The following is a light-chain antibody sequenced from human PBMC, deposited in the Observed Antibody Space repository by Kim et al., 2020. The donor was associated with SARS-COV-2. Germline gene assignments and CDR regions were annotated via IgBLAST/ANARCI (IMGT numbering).Light chain of an antibody. CDR1: KLGDKY. J-gene: IGLJ1*01. Sequence: GSPGQTASITCSGEKLGDKYACWYQQKPGQSPVLVIYQDSKRPSGIPERFSGSNSGNTATLTISGTQAMDEADYYCQAWDSSTRVFGTGTKVTVL. CDR2: QDS. CDR3: QAWDSSTRV. V-gene: IGLV3-1*01.